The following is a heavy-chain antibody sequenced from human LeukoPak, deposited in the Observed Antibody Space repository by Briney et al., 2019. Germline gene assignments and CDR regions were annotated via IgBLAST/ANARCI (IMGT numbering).Heavy chain of an antibody. Sequence: GGPLRLSCTASGFIFGDRAMSGRREAAGEGLGGVGFFSSRCYGGTTEYAASVKGRFTISRDDSRGIAYLQMNSLTTEDTALYYWTRGPILIWIHNGMDVWGQGTPVTVSS. V-gene: IGHV3-49*03. CDR3: TRGPILIWIHNGMDV. CDR2: FSSRCYGGTT. CDR1: GFIFGDRA. D-gene: IGHD5-18*01. J-gene: IGHJ6*02.